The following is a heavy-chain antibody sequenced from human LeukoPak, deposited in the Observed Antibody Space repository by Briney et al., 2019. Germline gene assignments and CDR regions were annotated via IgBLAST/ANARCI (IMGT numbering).Heavy chain of an antibody. J-gene: IGHJ5*02. Sequence: GGSLRLSCAASGFTFDDYAMHWVRQAPGKGLEWVSGISWNSGSIGYADFVKGRFTISRDNAKNSLYLQMNSLRAEDTALYYCAKGRDKYQLLSKNWFDPWGQGTLVTVSS. V-gene: IGHV3-9*01. CDR2: ISWNSGSI. CDR1: GFTFDDYA. D-gene: IGHD2-2*01. CDR3: AKGRDKYQLLSKNWFDP.